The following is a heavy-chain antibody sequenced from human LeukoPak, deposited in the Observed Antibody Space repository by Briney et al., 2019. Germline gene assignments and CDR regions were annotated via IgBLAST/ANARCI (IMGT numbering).Heavy chain of an antibody. CDR2: ISGSGGST. D-gene: IGHD3-3*01. V-gene: IGHV3-23*01. CDR3: AKAPRHDLAGFYFDY. J-gene: IGHJ4*02. Sequence: PGGSLRLSCAASGFSFSNYAMTWVRQAPGKGREWVSGISGSGGSTWYADSVKVRFTISRANSKNMIYLQMSSLGAEDTALYYCAKAPRHDLAGFYFDYWGQGTLVTVSS. CDR1: GFSFSNYA.